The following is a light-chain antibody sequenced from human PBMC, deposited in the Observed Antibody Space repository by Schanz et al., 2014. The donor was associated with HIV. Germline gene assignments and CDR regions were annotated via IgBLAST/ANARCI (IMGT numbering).Light chain of an antibody. CDR3: QQYNNWPPV. V-gene: IGKV3D-15*01. Sequence: EIVMTQSPATLSVFPGERATLSCRASQSVSSYLAWYQQKPGQAPRLLIYDASNRATGIPARFSGSGSGTEFTLTISSLQSEDFAVYYCQQYNNWPPVFGGGTKVEIK. CDR2: DAS. J-gene: IGKJ4*01. CDR1: QSVSSY.